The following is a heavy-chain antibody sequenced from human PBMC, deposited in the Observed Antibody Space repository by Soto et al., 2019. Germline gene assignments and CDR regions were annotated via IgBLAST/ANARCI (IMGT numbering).Heavy chain of an antibody. CDR1: GYSFTRYW. V-gene: IGHV5-51*01. D-gene: IGHD2-15*01. Sequence: VESLTIFRKVSGYSFTRYWIDWVLQRPGKGLEWMGNIYPGDSDNRYSPTFQGKVTISADKSISTPYLQWSSLKASDTAMYYCARKDLDAILFDYWGQGTMVTVSS. CDR2: IYPGDSDN. CDR3: ARKDLDAILFDY. J-gene: IGHJ4*02.